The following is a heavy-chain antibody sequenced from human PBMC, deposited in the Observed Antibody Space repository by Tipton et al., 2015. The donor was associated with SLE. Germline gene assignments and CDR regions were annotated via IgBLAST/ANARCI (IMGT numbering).Heavy chain of an antibody. Sequence: TLSLTCTVSGGSFNSFYWTWVRQPAGKGLEWIGHFPSSGLLNYNPPLQSRVTMLGNTSKNQLSLKLNAVTAADTAVYYCARTAVLAAIMMDVWGQGTTVTVSS. V-gene: IGHV4-4*07. CDR1: GGSFNSFY. CDR2: FPSSGLL. D-gene: IGHD3-3*02. CDR3: ARTAVLAAIMMDV. J-gene: IGHJ6*02.